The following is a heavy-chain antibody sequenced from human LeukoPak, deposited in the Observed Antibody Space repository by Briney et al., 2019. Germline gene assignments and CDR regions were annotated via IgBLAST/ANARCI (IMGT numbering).Heavy chain of an antibody. J-gene: IGHJ4*02. Sequence: ASVKVSCKASGYTFTSYGISWVRQAPGQGREWMGWISAYNGNTIHAHKLQGRVTMTTDTSTSTAYMELRSLRSDDTAVYYCARDSVFAYSLHGSGYSLDYWGQGTLVTVSS. CDR2: ISAYNGNT. V-gene: IGHV1-18*01. CDR1: GYTFTSYG. D-gene: IGHD3-22*01. CDR3: ARDSVFAYSLHGSGYSLDY.